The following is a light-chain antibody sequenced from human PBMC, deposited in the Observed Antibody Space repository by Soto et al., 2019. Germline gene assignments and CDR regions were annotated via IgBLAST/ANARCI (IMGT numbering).Light chain of an antibody. CDR3: QQYGSSPS. CDR2: GAS. Sequence: EIVLTQSPGTLSLSPGERATLSCRASQSVSSSYLAWYQQKPGQAPRLLIYGASSRATGIPDRFSGSGSGTDFTHTISRLEPEDFAVYYCQQYGSSPSFGGGTKVDIK. V-gene: IGKV3-20*01. J-gene: IGKJ4*01. CDR1: QSVSSSY.